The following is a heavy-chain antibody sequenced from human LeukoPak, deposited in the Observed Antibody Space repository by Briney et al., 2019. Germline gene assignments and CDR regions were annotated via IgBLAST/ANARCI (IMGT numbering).Heavy chain of an antibody. CDR2: IIPIFGPT. Sequence: GASVKVSCKASGGTFSNDAISWMRQAPGQGLEWMGGIIPIFGPTNYAQNFKGRVTITADESMNTTYMEVSSLRSEDTAVYYCAKDREYDDSCDYNGWGQGTLVTVSS. V-gene: IGHV1-69*13. CDR1: GGTFSNDA. CDR3: AKDREYDDSCDYNG. J-gene: IGHJ4*02. D-gene: IGHD3-22*01.